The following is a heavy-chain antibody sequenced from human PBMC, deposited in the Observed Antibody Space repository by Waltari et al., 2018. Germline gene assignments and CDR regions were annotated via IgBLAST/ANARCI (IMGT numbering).Heavy chain of an antibody. J-gene: IGHJ5*02. CDR1: GYSISSGYY. D-gene: IGHD6-6*01. Sequence: QVQLQESGPGLVKPSETLSLTCAVSGYSISSGYYWGWIRQPPGKGLEWIGSIYHSGSTYSHPSLKSRVTISVDTSKNQFSLKLSSVTAADTAVYYCARHLSPYSSSSWIWFDPWGQGTLVTVSS. V-gene: IGHV4-38-2*01. CDR3: ARHLSPYSSSSWIWFDP. CDR2: IYHSGST.